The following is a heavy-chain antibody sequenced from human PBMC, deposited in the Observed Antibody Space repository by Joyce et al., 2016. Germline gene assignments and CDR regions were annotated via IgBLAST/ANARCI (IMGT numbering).Heavy chain of an antibody. CDR1: GYTFTNYD. Sequence: QVQLVQSGAEVKKPGASVKVSCTASGYTFTNYDMHWVRQAPGQGLEWMGIINPSGGSTNSAQKFQGRVTMTRDTSTSTVYMELSSLRSEDTAVYYCARDTAMATGYYYYGMDVWGQGTTVTVSS. CDR2: INPSGGST. V-gene: IGHV1-46*01. D-gene: IGHD5-18*01. J-gene: IGHJ6*02. CDR3: ARDTAMATGYYYYGMDV.